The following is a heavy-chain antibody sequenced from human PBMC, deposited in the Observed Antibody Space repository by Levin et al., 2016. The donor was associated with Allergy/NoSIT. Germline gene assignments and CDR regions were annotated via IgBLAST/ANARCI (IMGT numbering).Heavy chain of an antibody. J-gene: IGHJ2*01. CDR2: ISDTGSYI. D-gene: IGHD5-24*01. CDR1: GFIFSTSS. Sequence: ETLSLTCAASGFIFSTSSMNWIRQAPGRGLEWVSSISDTGSYIYYADSVKGRFTISRDNAKNSLYLQMNSLGVEDTAVYYCASPSAIGRVVASDWYFDFWGRGTLVTVSS. V-gene: IGHV3-21*01. CDR3: ASPSAIGRVVASDWYFDF.